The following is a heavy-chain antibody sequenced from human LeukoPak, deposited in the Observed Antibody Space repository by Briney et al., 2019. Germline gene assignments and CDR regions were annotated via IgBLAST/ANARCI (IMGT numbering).Heavy chain of an antibody. V-gene: IGHV3-53*01. D-gene: IGHD1-26*01. CDR2: IYSGGSP. Sequence: GGSLRLSCAASGFTVSSNYMSWVRQAPGKGLEWVSVIYSGGSPYYADSVKGRFTISRDNSKNTLFLHMNSLRAEDTAVYYCARAIVGATGFDYWGQGTLVTVSS. CDR3: ARAIVGATGFDY. CDR1: GFTVSSNY. J-gene: IGHJ4*02.